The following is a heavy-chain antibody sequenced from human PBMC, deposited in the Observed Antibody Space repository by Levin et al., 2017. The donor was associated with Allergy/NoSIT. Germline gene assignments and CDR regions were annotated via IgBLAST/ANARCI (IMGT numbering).Heavy chain of an antibody. CDR1: GYIFTSYD. V-gene: IGHV1-8*01. CDR2: MNPNSGNT. D-gene: IGHD4-23*01. J-gene: IGHJ4*02. CDR3: ARGRGYGDNYFDY. Sequence: GESLKISCKASGYIFTSYDINWVRQATGQGLEWMGWMNPNSGNTGCAQRFQGRITMTRNTSISTGYMELSSLGSEDTAVYYCARGRGYGDNYFDYWGQGTLVTVSS.